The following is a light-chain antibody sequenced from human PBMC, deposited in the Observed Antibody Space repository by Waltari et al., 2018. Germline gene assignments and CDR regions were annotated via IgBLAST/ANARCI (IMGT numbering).Light chain of an antibody. CDR1: SRDIGGYNY. J-gene: IGLJ2*01. CDR2: DVC. V-gene: IGLV2-11*01. CDR3: CSNTVSDTFGVV. Sequence: QSALTQPRSVSASPGQSVTISCTGSSRDIGGYNYVSWYQQHPGKVPKLIIYDVCKRPSGVPGRFSVSKSDHTASLIISGRQAEDEATYHCCSNTVSDTFGVVFGGGTKLTVL.